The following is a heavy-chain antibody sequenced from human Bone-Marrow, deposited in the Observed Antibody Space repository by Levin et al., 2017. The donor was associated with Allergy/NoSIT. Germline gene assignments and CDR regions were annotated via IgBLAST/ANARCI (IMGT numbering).Heavy chain of an antibody. J-gene: IGHJ4*02. D-gene: IGHD2-2*01. V-gene: IGHV3-21*01. CDR3: ASDLPAATS. Sequence: LSLTCAASGFTFNGYTMSWVRQAPGKGLEWVSFISSTSSDIYYAESVKGRFTISRDNAKNSLYLQMNSLRADDTAVYYCASDLPAATSWGQGTLVTVSS. CDR2: ISSTSSDI. CDR1: GFTFNGYT.